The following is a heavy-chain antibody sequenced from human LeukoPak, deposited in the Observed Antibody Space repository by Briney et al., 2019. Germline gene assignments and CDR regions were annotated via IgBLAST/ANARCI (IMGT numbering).Heavy chain of an antibody. J-gene: IGHJ4*02. CDR3: TKGRGI. V-gene: IGHV4-34*01. D-gene: IGHD3-10*01. CDR1: GGSFSGYY. Sequence: SETLSLTCAVYGGSFSGYYWSWIRQPPGKGLEWIGEINHSGSTNYNPSLKSRVTISVDTSKNQFSLKLSSVTAADTAVYYCTKGRGIWGQGTLVTVSS. CDR2: INHSGST.